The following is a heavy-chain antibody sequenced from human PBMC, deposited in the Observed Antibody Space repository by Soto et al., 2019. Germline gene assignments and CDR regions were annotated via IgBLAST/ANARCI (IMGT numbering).Heavy chain of an antibody. CDR1: GGSTSSGGYS. Sequence: QLQLQESGSGLVKPSQTLSLTCAVSGGSTSSGGYSWSWLRQPPGKGLEWIGYISHSGSTYYNPSLKSRVTISVDTSKNQFSLRLSSVTAADTAVYYCARGGLLPDYWGQGTLDTVSS. V-gene: IGHV4-30-2*01. D-gene: IGHD6-19*01. CDR3: ARGGLLPDY. J-gene: IGHJ4*02. CDR2: ISHSGST.